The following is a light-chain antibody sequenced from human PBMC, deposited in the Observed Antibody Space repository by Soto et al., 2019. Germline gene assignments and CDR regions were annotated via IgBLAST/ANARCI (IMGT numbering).Light chain of an antibody. Sequence: QSVLTQPPSVSAAPGQKVTISCSGSSSNIGNNYVSWYQQLPGTAPKLLIYENNKRPSGIPYRFSGSKSGTSATLGITGLQTGDEADYYCGTWDSSLSAWVFGGGTKLTVL. CDR3: GTWDSSLSAWV. V-gene: IGLV1-51*02. CDR2: ENN. J-gene: IGLJ3*02. CDR1: SSNIGNNY.